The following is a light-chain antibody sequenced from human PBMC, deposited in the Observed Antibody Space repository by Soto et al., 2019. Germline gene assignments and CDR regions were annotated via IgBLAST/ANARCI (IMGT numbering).Light chain of an antibody. CDR2: GSS. CDR3: QQYGSSPPYT. CDR1: QTVSNNY. V-gene: IGKV3-20*01. Sequence: EVVLTQSPGTLSLSPGERAILSCRASQTVSNNYLAWYQQKPGQSPRLLIFGSSDRATGIPDRFSGSGSGTDFTLTIRRLEPADFAVYYCQQYGSSPPYTFGQGPSWRSN. J-gene: IGKJ2*01.